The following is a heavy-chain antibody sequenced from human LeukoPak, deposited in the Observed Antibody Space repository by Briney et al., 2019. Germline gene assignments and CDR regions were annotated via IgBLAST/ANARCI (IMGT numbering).Heavy chain of an antibody. Sequence: SGPALVKPTQTLTLTCTFSGFSLSTSGMRVSWIRQPPGRALEWLARIDWDDDKFYSTSLKTRLTISKDTSKNQVVLTMTNMDPVDTATYYCARIYSSGWYDYWGQGTLVTVSS. D-gene: IGHD6-19*01. CDR1: GFSLSTSGMR. J-gene: IGHJ4*02. CDR3: ARIYSSGWYDY. V-gene: IGHV2-70*04. CDR2: IDWDDDK.